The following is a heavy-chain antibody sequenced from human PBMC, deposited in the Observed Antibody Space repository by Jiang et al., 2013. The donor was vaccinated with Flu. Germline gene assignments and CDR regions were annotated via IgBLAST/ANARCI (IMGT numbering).Heavy chain of an antibody. J-gene: IGHJ6*02. CDR2: IRSKAYGGTT. CDR3: SHSYGYYYYYGMDV. V-gene: IGHV3-49*04. CDR1: GFTFGDYA. D-gene: IGHD5-18*01. Sequence: VQLLESGGGLVQPGRSLRLSCTASGFTFGDYAMSWVRQAPGKGLEWVGFIRSKAYGGTTEYAASVKGRFTISRDDSKSIAYLQMNSLKTEDTAVYYCSHSYGYYYYYGMDVWGQGTTVTVSS.